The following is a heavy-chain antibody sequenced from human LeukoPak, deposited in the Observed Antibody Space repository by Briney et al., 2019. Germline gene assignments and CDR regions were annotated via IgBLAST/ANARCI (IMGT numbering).Heavy chain of an antibody. CDR3: ARSVTYYYDSSGYYEDAFDI. D-gene: IGHD3-22*01. CDR1: GGTFSSYA. J-gene: IGHJ3*02. CDR2: IIPIFGTA. V-gene: IGHV1-69*06. Sequence: ASVKVSCKASGGTFSSYAISWVRQAPGQGLEWMGGIIPIFGTANYAQKFQGRVTITADKSTSTAYMELSSLRSEDTAVYYCARSVTYYYDSSGYYEDAFDIWGQGTMVTVSS.